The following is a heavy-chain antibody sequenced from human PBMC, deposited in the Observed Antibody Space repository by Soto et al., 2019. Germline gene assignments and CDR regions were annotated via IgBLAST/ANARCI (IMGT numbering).Heavy chain of an antibody. CDR2: IYSDNNT. CDR1: GFTVSSDS. V-gene: IGHV3-53*02. Sequence: EVQLVETGGDLIQPGGSLRLSCAASGFTVSSDSMTWVRQAPGKGLEWISIIYSDNNTDYADSVKGRFSISRDTSKNILCIQMNSLRAEDTAEYYCARHYSAMGVWGQGTTVTVSS. CDR3: ARHYSAMGV. J-gene: IGHJ6*02.